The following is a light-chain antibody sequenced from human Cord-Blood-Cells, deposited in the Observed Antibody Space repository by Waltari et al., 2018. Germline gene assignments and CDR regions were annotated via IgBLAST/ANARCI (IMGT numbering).Light chain of an antibody. CDR3: QQYYSTPWT. J-gene: IGKJ1*01. V-gene: IGKV4-1*01. CDR2: WAS. Sequence: DIVLTKSPDSLAVSLGARATIKWNSSQSVLYSSNNKTYLAWYQQKPGQPPKLLIYWASTRESGVPDRFSGSGSGTDFTLTSSSLQAEDVAVYYCQQYYSTPWTFGQGTKVEIK. CDR1: QSVLYSSNNKTY.